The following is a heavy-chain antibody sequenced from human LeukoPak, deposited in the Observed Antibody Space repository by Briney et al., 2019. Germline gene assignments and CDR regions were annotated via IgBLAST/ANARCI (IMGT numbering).Heavy chain of an antibody. CDR2: IYPGDSDT. J-gene: IGHJ4*02. CDR1: GYSFTSYW. D-gene: IGHD3-22*01. CDR3: ARVSPFYDSSGYNDY. Sequence: GESLKISCKGSGYSFTSYWIGWVRQVPGKGLEWMGIIYPGDSDTRYSPSFQGQVTISADKSINTAYLQWSSLKALDTAMYYCARVSPFYDSSGYNDYWGQGTLVTVSS. V-gene: IGHV5-51*01.